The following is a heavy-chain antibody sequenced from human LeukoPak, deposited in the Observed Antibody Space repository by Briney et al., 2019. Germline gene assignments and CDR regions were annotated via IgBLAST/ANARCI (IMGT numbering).Heavy chain of an antibody. CDR2: INPNSGGT. V-gene: IGHV1-2*04. J-gene: IGHJ3*02. CDR3: ARDHVGIAAAGTGAFDI. D-gene: IGHD6-13*01. CDR1: GYTFTGYY. Sequence: ASVKVSCKASGYTFTGYYMHWVRQAPGQGLEWMGWINPNSGGTNYAQKFQGWVTMTRDTSISTAYMELSRLRSDDTAVYYCARDHVGIAAAGTGAFDIWGQGTMVTVSS.